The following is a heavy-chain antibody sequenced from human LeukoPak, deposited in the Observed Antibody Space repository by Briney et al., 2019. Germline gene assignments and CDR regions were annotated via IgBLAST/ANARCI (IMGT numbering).Heavy chain of an antibody. CDR2: INPSGGST. CDR1: GYTFTSYY. Sequence: ASVKVSCKASGYTFTSYYMHWVRQAPGQGLEWMGIINPSGGSTSYAQKFQGRVTMTRDMSTSTVYMELSSLRSEDTAVYYCARSGFSYCGGDCYSFPRYAFDIWGQGTMVTVSS. CDR3: ARSGFSYCGGDCYSFPRYAFDI. J-gene: IGHJ3*02. V-gene: IGHV1-46*01. D-gene: IGHD2-21*02.